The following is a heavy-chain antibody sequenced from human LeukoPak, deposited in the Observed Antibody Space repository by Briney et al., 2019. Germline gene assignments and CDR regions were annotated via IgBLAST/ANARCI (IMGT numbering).Heavy chain of an antibody. CDR3: AREPASGWFDP. V-gene: IGHV4-4*07. Sequence: PSESLSLTCTVSGGSISSYYWSWIRQPAGKGLEWIGRIYTSGSTNYNPSLKSRVTMSVDTSKKQFSLKLSSVTAADTAVYYCAREPASGWFDPWGQGTLVTVSS. CDR1: GGSISSYY. CDR2: IYTSGST. J-gene: IGHJ5*02. D-gene: IGHD7-27*01.